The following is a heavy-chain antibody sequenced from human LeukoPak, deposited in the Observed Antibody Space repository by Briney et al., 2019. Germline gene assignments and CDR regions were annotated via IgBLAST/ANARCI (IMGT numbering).Heavy chain of an antibody. V-gene: IGHV3-23*01. CDR3: AKQGFRGFFDY. J-gene: IGHJ4*02. CDR2: ISGSGGST. Sequence: GGSLRLSCAASVLTFSSDAMSWVRQAPGKGLGWVSAISGSGGSTYYADSVKGGFAISRDNSKNTLYLQMNSLRAEDTAVYYCAKQGFRGFFDYWGQGTLVTVSS. CDR1: VLTFSSDA. D-gene: IGHD3-10*01.